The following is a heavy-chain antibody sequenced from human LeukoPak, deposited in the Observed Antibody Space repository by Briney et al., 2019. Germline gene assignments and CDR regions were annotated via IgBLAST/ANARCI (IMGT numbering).Heavy chain of an antibody. CDR1: GFTFSSYS. V-gene: IGHV3-48*01. D-gene: IGHD3-16*01. Sequence: GGSLRLSCAAFGFTFSSYSMNWVRQAPGKGLEWVAFISGDSSTTYYAESVKGRFTISRDNVKKSLSLQMNALRADDTATYFCARDFNWAFDYWGQGAVVTVSS. CDR3: ARDFNWAFDY. CDR2: ISGDSSTT. J-gene: IGHJ4*02.